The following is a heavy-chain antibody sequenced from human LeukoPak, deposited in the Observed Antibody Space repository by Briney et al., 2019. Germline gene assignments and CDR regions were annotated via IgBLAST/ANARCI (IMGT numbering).Heavy chain of an antibody. CDR3: ARDRELLGVITFVSDY. Sequence: GGSLRLSCAASGFTFSSYSMNWVRQAPGKGLEWVSSISSSSSYIYYADSVKGRFTISRDNAKNLLYLQMNSLRAEDTAVYYCARDRELLGVITFVSDYWGQGTLVTVSS. D-gene: IGHD3-22*01. CDR2: ISSSSSYI. CDR1: GFTFSSYS. V-gene: IGHV3-21*01. J-gene: IGHJ4*02.